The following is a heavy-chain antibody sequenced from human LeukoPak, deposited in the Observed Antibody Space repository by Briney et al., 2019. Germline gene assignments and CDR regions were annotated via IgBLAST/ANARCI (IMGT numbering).Heavy chain of an antibody. Sequence: GGSLRLSCAASGFTFSNYGMHWVRQAPGKGLEWVTIIWHDERYKYYADSVKGRFIISRDNSKNTLYLEMNSLRAEDTAVYHCAKRETTVTTNFERWGQGTLVTVSS. D-gene: IGHD4-17*01. J-gene: IGHJ1*01. CDR2: IWHDERYK. V-gene: IGHV3-33*06. CDR1: GFTFSNYG. CDR3: AKRETTVTTNFER.